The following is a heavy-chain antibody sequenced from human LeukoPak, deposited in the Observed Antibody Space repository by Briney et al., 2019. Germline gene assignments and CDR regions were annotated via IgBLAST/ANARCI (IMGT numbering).Heavy chain of an antibody. Sequence: ASVKVSCKASGYTFTGYYMHWVRQAPGQGLEWMGWINPDSGGTKYAQKFQGRVTMTRDTSISTAYMELSRLRSDDTAVYYCAGGPSIAGELDYWGQGTLVTVSS. CDR3: AGGPSIAGELDY. CDR2: INPDSGGT. CDR1: GYTFTGYY. D-gene: IGHD6-6*01. J-gene: IGHJ4*02. V-gene: IGHV1-2*02.